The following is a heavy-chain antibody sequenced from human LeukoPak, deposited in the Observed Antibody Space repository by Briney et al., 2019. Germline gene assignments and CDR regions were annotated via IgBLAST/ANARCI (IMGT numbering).Heavy chain of an antibody. CDR1: DGSFSGYY. CDR3: ARSSQNSGYAMDV. V-gene: IGHV4-34*01. CDR2: INHSGST. D-gene: IGHD1-26*01. J-gene: IGHJ6*04. Sequence: PSETLSLTCAVYDGSFSGYYWSWIRQPPGKGLEWIGEINHSGSTNYNPSLKSRVTISVDTSKNQFSLKLSSVTAADAAVYYCARSSQNSGYAMDVWGKGTTVTISS.